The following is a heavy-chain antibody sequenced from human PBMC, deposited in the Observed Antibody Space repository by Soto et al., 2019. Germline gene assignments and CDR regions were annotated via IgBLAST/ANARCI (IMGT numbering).Heavy chain of an antibody. J-gene: IGHJ5*02. CDR2: ISGNGHTT. D-gene: IGHD2-15*01. Sequence: GGSLRLSCGASGFIFSSYAMNWVRQAPGKGLEWVSAISGNGHTTYYADSVKGRFTISRDNSKNTLYLQMNTLRAEDTAIYYCAKGLYCSGGACYSIWDNWFDPWGQGTLVTVSS. V-gene: IGHV3-23*01. CDR1: GFIFSSYA. CDR3: AKGLYCSGGACYSIWDNWFDP.